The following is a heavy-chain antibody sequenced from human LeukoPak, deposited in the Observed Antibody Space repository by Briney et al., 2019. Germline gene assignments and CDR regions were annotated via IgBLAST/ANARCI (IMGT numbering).Heavy chain of an antibody. CDR2: INPSGGST. D-gene: IGHD3-3*01. J-gene: IGHJ5*02. CDR3: ARGPIPYYDFWSGYPRFDP. CDR1: GYTFTSYY. V-gene: IGHV1-46*01. Sequence: GASVKVSCKASGYTFTSYYMHWVRQAPGQGLEWMGIINPSGGSTSYAQKFQGRVTMTRDTSTSTVYMELSSQRSEDTAVYYCARGPIPYYDFWSGYPRFDPWGQGTLVTVSS.